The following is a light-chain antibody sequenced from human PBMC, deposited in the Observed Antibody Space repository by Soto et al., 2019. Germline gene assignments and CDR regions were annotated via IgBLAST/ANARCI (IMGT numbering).Light chain of an antibody. J-gene: IGLJ1*01. V-gene: IGLV2-14*03. CDR1: STDVGGDNY. CDR2: DVS. Sequence: HCPLTQPASAAGSPGQSITISCTGTSTDVGGDNYVSWYQQYPGKAPKLIIYDVSSRPSGVSDRFSGSKSGNTASLTISGLQAEDEADYYCNSYTSATTLRGVFGVGTKVTVL. CDR3: NSYTSATTLRGV.